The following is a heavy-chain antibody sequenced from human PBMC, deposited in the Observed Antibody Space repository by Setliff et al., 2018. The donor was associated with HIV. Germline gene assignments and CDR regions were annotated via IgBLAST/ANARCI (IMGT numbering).Heavy chain of an antibody. CDR1: GGSISSQY. CDR3: ASLTTDRFLEWLFVY. D-gene: IGHD3-3*01. CDR2: VYNSGGA. Sequence: PSETLSLTCTVSGGSISSQYWSWIRQTPGKGLESIGYVYNSGGANYNPSLKTRVTISVDTSKNQFSLKLSSVTAADTAVYYCASLTTDRFLEWLFVYWGQGTLVTSPQ. J-gene: IGHJ4*02. V-gene: IGHV4-4*08.